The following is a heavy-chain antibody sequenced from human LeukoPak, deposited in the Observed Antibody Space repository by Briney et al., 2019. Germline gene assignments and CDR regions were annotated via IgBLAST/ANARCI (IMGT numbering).Heavy chain of an antibody. V-gene: IGHV4-34*01. J-gene: IGHJ4*02. CDR1: GGSFSGYY. Sequence: SETLPLTCAVYGGSFSGYYWSWIRQPPGKGLEWIGEINHSGSTNYNPSLKSRVTISVDTSKNQFSLKLSSVTAADTAVYYCARGYSYGHDYWGQGTLVTVSS. CDR2: INHSGST. CDR3: ARGYSYGHDY. D-gene: IGHD5-18*01.